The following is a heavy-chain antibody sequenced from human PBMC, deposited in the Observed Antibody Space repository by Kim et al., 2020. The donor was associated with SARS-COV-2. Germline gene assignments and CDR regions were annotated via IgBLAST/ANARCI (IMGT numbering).Heavy chain of an antibody. V-gene: IGHV3-48*03. Sequence: DSLKGRVTLTRGNAKKSLYLQMNSLRVEDTAVYYCARVQGSTWYAGGYDIWGQGTMVTVSS. D-gene: IGHD6-13*01. CDR3: ARVQGSTWYAGGYDI. J-gene: IGHJ3*02.